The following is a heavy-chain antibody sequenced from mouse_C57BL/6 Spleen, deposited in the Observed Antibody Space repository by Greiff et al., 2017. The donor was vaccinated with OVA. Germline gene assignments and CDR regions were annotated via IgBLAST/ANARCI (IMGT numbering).Heavy chain of an antibody. CDR3: ARSYGNYGGGYAMDY. CDR2: IYPRDGST. J-gene: IGHJ4*01. V-gene: IGHV1-85*01. D-gene: IGHD2-1*01. CDR1: GYTFTSYD. Sequence: VKVVESGPELVKPGASVKLSCKASGYTFTSYDINWVKQRPGQGLEWIGWIYPRDGSTKYNEKFKGKATLTVDTSSSTAYMELHSLTSEDSAVYFCARSYGNYGGGYAMDYWGQGTSVTVSS.